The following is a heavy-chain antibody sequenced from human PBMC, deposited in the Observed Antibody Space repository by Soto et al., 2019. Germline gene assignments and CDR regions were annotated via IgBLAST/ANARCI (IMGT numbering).Heavy chain of an antibody. CDR3: ARVCHMVRGSFDY. CDR1: GFTVSSNY. V-gene: IGHV3-66*01. CDR2: IYSGGST. Sequence: GGSLRLSCAASGFTVSSNYMSWVRQAPGKGLERVSVIYSGGSTYYADSVKGRFTISRDNSTNTLYLQMNSLRAEDTVVYYCARVCHMVRGSFDYWGQGTLVSVSS. D-gene: IGHD3-10*01. J-gene: IGHJ4*02.